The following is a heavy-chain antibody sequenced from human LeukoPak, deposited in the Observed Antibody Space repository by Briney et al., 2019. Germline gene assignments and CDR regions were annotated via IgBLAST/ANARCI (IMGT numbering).Heavy chain of an antibody. D-gene: IGHD3-10*01. J-gene: IGHJ4*02. CDR1: NASISPNY. CDR2: IHHSGSP. Sequence: SETLSLTCTVSNASISPNYWGWIRQPPGKGLEWIGYIHHSGSPNYNPSLKSRVTISVDTSKNQFSLKLSSVTAADTAVYYCARVGTYGSGSYLSWLDYWGQGTLVTVSS. CDR3: ARVGTYGSGSYLSWLDY. V-gene: IGHV4-59*01.